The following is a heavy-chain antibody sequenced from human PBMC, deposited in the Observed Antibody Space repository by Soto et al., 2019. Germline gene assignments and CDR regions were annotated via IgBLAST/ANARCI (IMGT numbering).Heavy chain of an antibody. J-gene: IGHJ4*02. Sequence: QVRLQESGPGLVKTSETLSLTCTVSGGSVSSGPYHWNWVRQPPGKGLEWIGHISYSGTANYNPSLRGRVIMATDTSMNQFSLRLPSVTAADTAVYYCMRSHGAYWGQGALVTVSP. V-gene: IGHV4-61*01. CDR1: GGSVSSGPYH. CDR2: ISYSGTA. D-gene: IGHD2-8*01. CDR3: MRSHGAY.